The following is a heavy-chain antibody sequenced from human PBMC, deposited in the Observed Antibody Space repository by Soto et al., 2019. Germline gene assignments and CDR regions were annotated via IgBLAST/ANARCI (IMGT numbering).Heavy chain of an antibody. CDR2: IIPIFGTA. CDR3: ARDMVRGVITYYYGMDV. D-gene: IGHD3-10*01. Sequence: ASVKVSCKASGGTFSSYAISWVRQAPGQGLEWMGGIIPIFGTANYAQKFQGRVTITADESTSTAYMELSSLRSEDTAVYYCARDMVRGVITYYYGMDVWGQGTTVTVSS. J-gene: IGHJ6*02. V-gene: IGHV1-69*13. CDR1: GGTFSSYA.